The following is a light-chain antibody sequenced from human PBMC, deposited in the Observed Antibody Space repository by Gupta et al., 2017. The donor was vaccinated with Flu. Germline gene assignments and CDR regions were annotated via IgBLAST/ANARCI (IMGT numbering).Light chain of an antibody. CDR2: EDR. J-gene: IGLJ3*02. Sequence: KTDRITCSGDALPKNYAYWYQQKSGQAPVLIIYEDRKRPSGIPERFSGSSSGTMATLTISGAQVEDEADYYCYSTDTSGNHRVFGGGTKLTVL. CDR1: ALPKNY. CDR3: YSTDTSGNHRV. V-gene: IGLV3-10*01.